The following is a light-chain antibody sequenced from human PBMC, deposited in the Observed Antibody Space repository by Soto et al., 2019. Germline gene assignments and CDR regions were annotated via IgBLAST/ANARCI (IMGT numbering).Light chain of an antibody. V-gene: IGKV1-27*01. Sequence: DIQTTQSPSSLSASVEVRVTITCRASQGISNYLVWYQQIPGKVPKLLIYAATTLQSGVPSRFSGSGSGTDFTLTISGLQPQDVATYYCQNYNGAPWTFGQGTKVEIK. CDR2: AAT. J-gene: IGKJ1*01. CDR3: QNYNGAPWT. CDR1: QGISNY.